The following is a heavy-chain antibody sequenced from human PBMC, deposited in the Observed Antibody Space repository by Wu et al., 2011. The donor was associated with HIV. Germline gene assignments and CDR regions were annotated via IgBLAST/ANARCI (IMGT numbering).Heavy chain of an antibody. Sequence: QVQLVQSGAEVKKPGSSVKVSCKASGDSFSSYTINWVRQAPGQGLEWMGGIIPIFGSANYAHEFQDRVTITAVKSTATVYMELSSLRFEDTAKYYCAREGPHYFDYWGQGTLVTVSS. CDR3: AREGPHYFDY. CDR2: IIPIFGSA. V-gene: IGHV1-69*06. CDR1: GDSFSSYT. J-gene: IGHJ4*02.